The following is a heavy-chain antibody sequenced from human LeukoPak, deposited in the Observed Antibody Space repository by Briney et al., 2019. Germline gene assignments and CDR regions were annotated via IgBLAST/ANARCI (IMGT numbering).Heavy chain of an antibody. V-gene: IGHV4-4*07. Sequence: SETLSLTCTVSGGSISSYYWSWIRQPAGKGLEWIGRIYTSGSTNYNPSLKSRVTMSVDTSKNQFSLKLSSVTAADTVVYYCARDDVGAGGYYFDYWGQGTLVTVSS. D-gene: IGHD3-10*01. CDR3: ARDDVGAGGYYFDY. CDR2: IYTSGST. J-gene: IGHJ4*02. CDR1: GGSISSYY.